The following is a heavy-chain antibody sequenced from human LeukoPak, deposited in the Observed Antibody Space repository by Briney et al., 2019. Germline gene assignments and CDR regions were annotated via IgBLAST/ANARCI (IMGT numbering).Heavy chain of an antibody. V-gene: IGHV3-30*18. CDR2: ISYDGSNK. Sequence: QPGGSLRLSCAASGFTFSSYGMHWVRQAPGKGLEWVAVISYDGSNKYYADSVKGRFTISRDNSKNTLYLQMNSLRAEDTAVYYCAKDPSYYDSSGYYYWSVTQYYYGMDVWGQGTTVTVSS. D-gene: IGHD3-22*01. CDR3: AKDPSYYDSSGYYYWSVTQYYYGMDV. J-gene: IGHJ6*02. CDR1: GFTFSSYG.